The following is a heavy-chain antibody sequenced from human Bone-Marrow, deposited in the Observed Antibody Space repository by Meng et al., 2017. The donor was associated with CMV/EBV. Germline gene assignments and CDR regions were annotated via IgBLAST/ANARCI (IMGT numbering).Heavy chain of an antibody. CDR1: GFTFSGYW. CDR2: IKQDGSEK. CDR3: ARDRGSGSY. V-gene: IGHV3-7*01. Sequence: RLACAASGFTFSGYWMSWVGQAPGKGLEWVANIKQDGSEKYYVDSVKGRFTISRDNAKNSLYLQMNSLRAEDTAVYYCARDRGSGSYWGQGTLVTVSS. D-gene: IGHD6-19*01. J-gene: IGHJ4*02.